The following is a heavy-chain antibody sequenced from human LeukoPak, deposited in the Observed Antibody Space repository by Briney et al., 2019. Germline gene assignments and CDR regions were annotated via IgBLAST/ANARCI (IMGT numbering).Heavy chain of an antibody. J-gene: IGHJ5*02. CDR3: ARVAVSLLWLGEYNWFDP. D-gene: IGHD3-10*01. Sequence: GGSLRLSCAASGFTFSDYYMSWIRQAPGKGLEWVSYISSSGSTIYYADSVKGRFTISRDNAKNSLYLQMNSLRAEDTAVYYCARVAVSLLWLGEYNWFDPWGQGTLVTVSS. CDR1: GFTFSDYY. V-gene: IGHV3-11*04. CDR2: ISSSGSTI.